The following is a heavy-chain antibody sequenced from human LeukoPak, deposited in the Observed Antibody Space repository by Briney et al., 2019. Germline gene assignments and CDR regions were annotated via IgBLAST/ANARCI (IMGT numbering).Heavy chain of an antibody. CDR1: GFTFDDYG. CDR3: AREMTTAYYFDY. D-gene: IGHD4-11*01. Sequence: GGSLRLSCAASGFTFDDYGMSWVRQAPGKGLEWVSVIYSGGSTYYADSVKGRFTISRDNSKNTLYLQMNSLRAEDTAVYYCAREMTTAYYFDYWGQGTLVTVSS. V-gene: IGHV3-66*01. J-gene: IGHJ4*02. CDR2: IYSGGST.